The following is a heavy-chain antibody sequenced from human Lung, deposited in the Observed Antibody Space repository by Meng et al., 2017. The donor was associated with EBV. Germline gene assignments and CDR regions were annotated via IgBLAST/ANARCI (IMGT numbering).Heavy chain of an antibody. Sequence: QGQLQGAGPGLVKPSETLSLTCAVNGGSLSGAYWNWIRQPPGKGLEWIGEIIHGGSPSYNPSLKSRVTISIDTSKNQLSLMLSSVTAADTAVYYCARRPTGIDYWGQGTLVTVSS. J-gene: IGHJ4*02. CDR2: IIHGGSP. CDR1: GGSLSGAY. CDR3: ARRPTGIDY. V-gene: IGHV4-34*12. D-gene: IGHD2-8*02.